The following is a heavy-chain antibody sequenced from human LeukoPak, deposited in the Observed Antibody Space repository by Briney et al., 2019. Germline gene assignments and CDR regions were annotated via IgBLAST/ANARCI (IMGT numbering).Heavy chain of an antibody. Sequence: ASVKVSCKASGYTFTGYYMQWVRQAPGQGLEWMGWINPNSGGTNYAQKFQGRVTMTRDTSISTAYMELSRLGSDDTAVYYCARYLYYYDSSGYYFDYWGQGTLVTVSS. J-gene: IGHJ4*02. CDR3: ARYLYYYDSSGYYFDY. CDR2: INPNSGGT. V-gene: IGHV1-2*02. CDR1: GYTFTGYY. D-gene: IGHD3-22*01.